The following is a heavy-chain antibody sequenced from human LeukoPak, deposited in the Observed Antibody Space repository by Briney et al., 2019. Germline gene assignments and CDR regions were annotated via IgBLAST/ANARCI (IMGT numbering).Heavy chain of an antibody. V-gene: IGHV3-33*01. Sequence: GRSLRLSCAASGFTFSSYGMHWVRQAPGKGLEWVAVIWYDGSNKYYADSVKGRFTVSRDNSKSTLYLQMNSLRAEDTAVYYCARVGYDILTGYAGYYGMDVWGQGTTVTVSS. J-gene: IGHJ6*02. CDR1: GFTFSSYG. CDR3: ARVGYDILTGYAGYYGMDV. D-gene: IGHD3-9*01. CDR2: IWYDGSNK.